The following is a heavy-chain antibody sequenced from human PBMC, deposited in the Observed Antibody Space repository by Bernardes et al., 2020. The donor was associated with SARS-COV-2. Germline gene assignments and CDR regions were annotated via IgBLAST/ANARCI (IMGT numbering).Heavy chain of an antibody. CDR2: IYYSGST. D-gene: IGHD2-21*01. Sequence: SETLSLTCTVSGGSISSSSYYWGWIRQPPGKGLEWIGSIYYSGSTYYNPSLKSRFTISVDTSKNQFSLKLSSVTAADTAVYYCARHHPGFSDWTNWFDPWSQRTLDTVSS. CDR3: ARHHPGFSDWTNWFDP. J-gene: IGHJ5*02. CDR1: GGSISSSSYY. V-gene: IGHV4-39*01.